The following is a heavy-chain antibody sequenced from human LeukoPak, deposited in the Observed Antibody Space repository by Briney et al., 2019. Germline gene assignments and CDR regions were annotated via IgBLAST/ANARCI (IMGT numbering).Heavy chain of an antibody. CDR3: ARDRYSYGYRYFDY. J-gene: IGHJ4*02. V-gene: IGHV4-30-4*01. CDR2: IHDSGST. Sequence: SETLSLTCTVSGASISSGDYHWNWIRQPPGKGLEWIGFIHDSGSTYYNPSLKSRVTISVDTSKIQFSLKLSSVTAADTAVYYCARDRYSYGYRYFDYWGQGTLVTVSS. CDR1: GASISSGDYH. D-gene: IGHD5-18*01.